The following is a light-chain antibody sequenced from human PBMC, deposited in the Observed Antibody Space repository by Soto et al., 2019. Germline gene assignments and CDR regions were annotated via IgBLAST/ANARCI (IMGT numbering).Light chain of an antibody. J-gene: IGKJ4*01. V-gene: IGKV3-11*01. Sequence: EIVLTQSPATLSLSPGERATLSCRASQSVRNDLVWYHQKAGQAPRVLIYSASNRATGIPARFSGSGSGTDFTLTISSLEPEDFAVYYCQQRTNWPPTFGGGTKVEMK. CDR2: SAS. CDR1: QSVRND. CDR3: QQRTNWPPT.